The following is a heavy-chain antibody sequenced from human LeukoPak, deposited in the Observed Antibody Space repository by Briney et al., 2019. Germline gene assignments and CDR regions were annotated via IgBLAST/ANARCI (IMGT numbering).Heavy chain of an antibody. Sequence: SETLSLTCTVSGGSLSSYYWSWIRQPPGKGLEWIGYIYSTGSANYNPSLKSRVTLSVDTAKNQFPLKLSSVTAADTAVYYCARDEQDYYGSGTTKGFDPWGQGTLVTVSS. CDR1: GGSLSSYY. V-gene: IGHV4-59*12. CDR3: ARDEQDYYGSGTTKGFDP. CDR2: IYSTGSA. J-gene: IGHJ5*02. D-gene: IGHD3-10*01.